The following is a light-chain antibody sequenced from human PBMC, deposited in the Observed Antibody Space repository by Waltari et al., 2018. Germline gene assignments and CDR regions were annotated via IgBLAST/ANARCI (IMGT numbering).Light chain of an antibody. J-gene: IGKJ4*01. Sequence: EIVLTQSPGTLSLSPGERATLSCRASQIFSSTYLAWYQQKDGQSPRILIYGASSRATGIPDRFSGSGCGTDFTLTISRLEPEEFAVYYCQQYSSSPRLTFGGGTRVEIK. CDR1: QIFSSTY. CDR2: GAS. CDR3: QQYSSSPRLT. V-gene: IGKV3-20*01.